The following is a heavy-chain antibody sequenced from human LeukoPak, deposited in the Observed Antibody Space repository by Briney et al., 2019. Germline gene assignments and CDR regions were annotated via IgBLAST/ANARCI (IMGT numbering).Heavy chain of an antibody. CDR2: IYAGGNT. CDR1: GFTHNTNY. Sequence: GGSLRLSCAASGFTHNTNYMNWVRQVPGKGLEWVSVIYAGGNTYYADSVKERFTISRDNSRNTLYLQMNSLRGDDTAVYYCAREVYSSTWFDLWGQGTLVTVSS. V-gene: IGHV3-66*01. D-gene: IGHD6-13*01. CDR3: AREVYSSTWFDL. J-gene: IGHJ4*02.